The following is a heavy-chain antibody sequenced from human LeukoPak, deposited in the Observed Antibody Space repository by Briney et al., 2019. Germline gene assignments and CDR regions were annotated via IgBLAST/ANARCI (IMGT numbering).Heavy chain of an antibody. Sequence: SETLSLTSTVSGFSVSSGPYYWSWIRQSPGKGLEWIAYTRYSGSTNYNPSLKSRLTISLDTSKNQLSLKLSSVTAADTAVYYCARTWDYWGQGTLVTVSS. V-gene: IGHV4-61*01. CDR2: TRYSGST. CDR1: GFSVSSGPYY. J-gene: IGHJ4*02. CDR3: ARTWDY.